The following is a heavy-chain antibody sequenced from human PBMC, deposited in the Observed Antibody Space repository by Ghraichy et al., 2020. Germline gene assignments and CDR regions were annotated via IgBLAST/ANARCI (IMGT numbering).Heavy chain of an antibody. CDR1: GGSISSSSYY. Sequence: SETLSLTCTVSGGSISSSSYYWGWIRQPPGKGLEWIGSIYYSGSTYYNPSLKSRVTISVDTSKNQFSLKLSSVTAADTAVYYCARQRYSYGYPRGLAQLFDYWGQGTLVTVSS. CDR2: IYYSGST. J-gene: IGHJ4*02. V-gene: IGHV4-39*01. D-gene: IGHD5-18*01. CDR3: ARQRYSYGYPRGLAQLFDY.